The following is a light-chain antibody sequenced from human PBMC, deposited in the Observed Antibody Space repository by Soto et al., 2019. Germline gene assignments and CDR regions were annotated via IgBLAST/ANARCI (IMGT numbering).Light chain of an antibody. Sequence: DIQMTQSTSSLSASIGDRVTITCRASQTINTALNWYQQKPGKAPELLIYATSILQSGVPSRFSGSGFGTNFILTISSLQPEDFATYYYQQSYSAPTFGGGTKVDIK. CDR2: ATS. CDR1: QTINTA. J-gene: IGKJ4*01. V-gene: IGKV1-39*01. CDR3: QQSYSAPT.